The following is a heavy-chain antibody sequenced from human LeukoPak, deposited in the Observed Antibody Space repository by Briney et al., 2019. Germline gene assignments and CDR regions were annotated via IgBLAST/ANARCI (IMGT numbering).Heavy chain of an antibody. D-gene: IGHD2-21*01. CDR2: ISNGGGST. V-gene: IGHV3-23*01. CDR3: AKDRTGEKSISGNY. Sequence: PGRSLRLSCAASGFTFSSYAMHWVRQAPGKGLEWVSTISNGGGSTYYADSVKGRFTISRDNSKNTLYLQMNSPRAEDTAVYYCAKDRTGEKSISGNYWGQGILVTVSS. J-gene: IGHJ4*02. CDR1: GFTFSSYA.